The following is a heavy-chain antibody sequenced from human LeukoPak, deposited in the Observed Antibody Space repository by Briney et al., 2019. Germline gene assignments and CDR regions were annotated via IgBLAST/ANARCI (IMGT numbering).Heavy chain of an antibody. Sequence: GSLRLSCAASGFTFSSYWMSWVRQAPGKGLEWVANIKQDGSEKYYVDSVKGRFTISRDNAKNSLYLQMNSLRAEDTAVYYCARGYCSGGSCFSSTGNFDLWGRGTLVTVSS. J-gene: IGHJ2*01. CDR2: IKQDGSEK. V-gene: IGHV3-7*04. D-gene: IGHD2-15*01. CDR1: GFTFSSYW. CDR3: ARGYCSGGSCFSSTGNFDL.